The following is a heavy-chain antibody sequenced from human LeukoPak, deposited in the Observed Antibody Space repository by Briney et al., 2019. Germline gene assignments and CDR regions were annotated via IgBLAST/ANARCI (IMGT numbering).Heavy chain of an antibody. CDR1: GFTFDDYG. CDR2: INWNGGST. CDR3: ARRIAAAGSYAFDI. Sequence: PGGSLRLSCAASGFTFDDYGMSWVRQAPGKGLEWVSGINWNGGSTGYADSVKGQFTISRDNAKNSLYLQTNSLRAEDTALYYCARRIAAAGSYAFDIWGQGTMVTVSS. V-gene: IGHV3-20*04. D-gene: IGHD6-13*01. J-gene: IGHJ3*02.